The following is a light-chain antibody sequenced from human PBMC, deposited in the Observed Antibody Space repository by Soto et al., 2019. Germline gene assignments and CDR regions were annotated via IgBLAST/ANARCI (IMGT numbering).Light chain of an antibody. CDR3: SSYTTTPTPVF. J-gene: IGLJ2*01. CDR2: DVS. CDR1: RSDVGSYNY. V-gene: IGLV2-14*03. Sequence: QYVLTQPASLSGSPGQSITISCTGSRSDVGSYNYVSWYQVQPGKAPRLMIYDVSDRPSGVSNRFSGSKSGNTAYLTISGLQSDDEGDYYCSSYTTTPTPVFFGGGTKVTVL.